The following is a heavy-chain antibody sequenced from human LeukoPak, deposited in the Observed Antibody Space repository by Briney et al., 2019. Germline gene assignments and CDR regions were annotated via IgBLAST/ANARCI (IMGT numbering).Heavy chain of an antibody. CDR3: ARDSRFGDPPIYYYYMDV. V-gene: IGHV3-11*04. J-gene: IGHJ6*03. D-gene: IGHD3-10*01. Sequence: GGSLRLSCAASGFTFSDYYMSWIRQAPGKGLEWVSYISSSGSAIYYADSVKGRFTISRDNAKNLLYLQMNSLRAEDTAVYYCARDSRFGDPPIYYYYMDVWGKGTTVTVSS. CDR2: ISSSGSAI. CDR1: GFTFSDYY.